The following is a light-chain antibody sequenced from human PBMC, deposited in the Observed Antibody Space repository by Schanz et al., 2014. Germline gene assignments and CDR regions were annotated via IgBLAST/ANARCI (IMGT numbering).Light chain of an antibody. Sequence: EIVLTQSPGTLSLSPGERATLSCRASHSVTSYLAWYQQKPGQAPRLLIYGASSRATGIPDRFSGSGSGTDFTLTISRLEPEDFAVYYCLQYGSSPRTFGQGTKVEIK. CDR3: LQYGSSPRT. CDR1: HSVTSY. J-gene: IGKJ1*01. CDR2: GAS. V-gene: IGKV3-20*01.